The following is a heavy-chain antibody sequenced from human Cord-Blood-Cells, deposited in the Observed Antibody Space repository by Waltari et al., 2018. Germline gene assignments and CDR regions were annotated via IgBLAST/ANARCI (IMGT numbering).Heavy chain of an antibody. CDR3: ARDLTYSGSYYWFDP. CDR1: EGTCSSYA. CDR2: IVPIFGTA. J-gene: IGHJ5*02. V-gene: IGHV1-69*01. Sequence: QVQLVQSGAEVKKPGSSVKVSCKASEGTCSSYAISWVRQAPGQGLEWMGGIVPIFGTANYAQKFQGRFTITADESTSTAYMELSSLRSEDTAVYYCARDLTYSGSYYWFDPWGQGTLVTVSS. D-gene: IGHD1-26*01.